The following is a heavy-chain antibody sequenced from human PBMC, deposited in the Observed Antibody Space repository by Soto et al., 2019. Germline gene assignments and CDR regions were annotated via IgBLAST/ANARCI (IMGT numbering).Heavy chain of an antibody. D-gene: IGHD3-10*01. J-gene: IGHJ3*02. CDR3: ARDPTMVRGKLRAFDI. CDR1: GGTFSSYA. CDR2: ISAYNGNT. V-gene: IGHV1-18*01. Sequence: ASVKVSCKASGGTFSSYAISWVRQAPGQGLEWMGWISAYNGNTNYAQKLQGRVTMTTDTSTSTAYMELRSLRSDDTAVYYCARDPTMVRGKLRAFDIWGQGTMVTVSS.